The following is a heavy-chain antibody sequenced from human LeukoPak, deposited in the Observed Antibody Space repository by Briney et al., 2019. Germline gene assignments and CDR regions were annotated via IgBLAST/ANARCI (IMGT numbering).Heavy chain of an antibody. CDR2: ISSNGGST. V-gene: IGHV3-64*01. CDR3: ARVEGGSYSFDY. Sequence: GGSLRLSCAASGFTFSSYAMHWVRQAPGKGLEYVSGISSNGGSTYYANSVKGRFTISRDSSKNTLYLQMGSLRAEDMAVYYCARVEGGSYSFDYWGQGSLVTVSS. J-gene: IGHJ4*02. CDR1: GFTFSSYA. D-gene: IGHD1-26*01.